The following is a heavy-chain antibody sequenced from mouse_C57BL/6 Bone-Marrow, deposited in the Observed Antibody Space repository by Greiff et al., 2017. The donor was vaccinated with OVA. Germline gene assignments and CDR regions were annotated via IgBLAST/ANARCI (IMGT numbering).Heavy chain of an antibody. CDR1: GFTFSSYA. V-gene: IGHV5-9-1*02. Sequence: EVQVQESGAGLVKPGGSLKLSCAASGFTFSSYAMPWVRQTPEQRLEWVAYISSGGGCIYYADTVKGRFTITRDNARNTLYLQMSSLKSEDAAMDYYTRRDYGNAYWYFDVWGTGTTVTVSS. J-gene: IGHJ1*03. CDR2: ISSGGGCI. CDR3: TRRDYGNAYWYFDV. D-gene: IGHD2-1*01.